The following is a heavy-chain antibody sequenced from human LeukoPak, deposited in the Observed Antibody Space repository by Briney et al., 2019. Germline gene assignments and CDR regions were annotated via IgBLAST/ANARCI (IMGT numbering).Heavy chain of an antibody. Sequence: PSETLSLTCTVSGGSISSGDYYWSWIRQPPGKGLEWIGYIYYSGSTYYNPSLKSRVTISVDTSKNQFPLKLSSVTAADTAVYYCASETPEGGGMDVWGQGTTVTVSS. CDR3: ASETPEGGGMDV. V-gene: IGHV4-30-4*01. D-gene: IGHD4-23*01. CDR1: GGSISSGDYY. CDR2: IYYSGST. J-gene: IGHJ6*02.